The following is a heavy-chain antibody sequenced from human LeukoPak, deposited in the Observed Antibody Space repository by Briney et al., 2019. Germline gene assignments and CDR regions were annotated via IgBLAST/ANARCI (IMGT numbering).Heavy chain of an antibody. CDR3: AREGDYYDSSGYYYR. Sequence: SETLSLTCAVSGGSISSGGYSWSWIRQPPGKGLEWIGYIYYSGSTYYNPSLKSRVTISVDTSKNQFSLKLSSVTAADTAVYYCAREGDYYDSSGYYYRWGQGTLVTVSS. CDR2: IYYSGST. J-gene: IGHJ5*02. D-gene: IGHD3-22*01. CDR1: GGSISSGGYS. V-gene: IGHV4-30-4*07.